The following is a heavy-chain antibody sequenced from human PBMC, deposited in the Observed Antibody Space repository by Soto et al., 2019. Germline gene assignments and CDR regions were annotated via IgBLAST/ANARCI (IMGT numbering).Heavy chain of an antibody. CDR3: ARGAPGGYCSGGSCPFFDY. Sequence: GASVKVSCKASGYTFTSYDINWVRQASGQGLEWMGWMNPNSGNTGYAQKFQGRVTMTRNTSINTAYMELSSLRSEDTAVYYCARGAPGGYCSGGSCPFFDYWGQGTPVTVSS. D-gene: IGHD2-15*01. J-gene: IGHJ4*02. V-gene: IGHV1-8*01. CDR1: GYTFTSYD. CDR2: MNPNSGNT.